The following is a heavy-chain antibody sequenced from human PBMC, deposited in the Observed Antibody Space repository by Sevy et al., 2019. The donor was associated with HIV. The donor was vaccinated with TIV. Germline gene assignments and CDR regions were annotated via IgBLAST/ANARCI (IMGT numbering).Heavy chain of an antibody. J-gene: IGHJ6*03. CDR3: ASDPKGFGELHYYYYYMDV. Sequence: GGSLRLSCAASGFTFSSYGMHWVRQAPGKGLEWVAVIWYDGSNKYYADSVKGRFTISRDNSKNTLYLQMNSLRAEDTAVYYCASDPKGFGELHYYYYYMDVWGKGTTVTVSS. CDR2: IWYDGSNK. V-gene: IGHV3-33*01. CDR1: GFTFSSYG. D-gene: IGHD3-10*01.